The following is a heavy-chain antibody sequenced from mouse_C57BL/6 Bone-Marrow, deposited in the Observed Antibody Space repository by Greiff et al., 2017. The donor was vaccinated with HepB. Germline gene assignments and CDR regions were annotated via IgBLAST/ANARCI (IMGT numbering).Heavy chain of an antibody. D-gene: IGHD1-1*01. CDR1: GFNIKDDY. V-gene: IGHV14-4*01. CDR2: IDHENGDT. CDR3: TTDYGSSYSYYFDY. Sequence: VQLQQSGAELVRPGASVKLSCTASGFNIKDDYMHWVKQRPEQGLEWIGWIDHENGDTEYASKFQGKATITADTSSNPADLQLISRTSEDTAVDYCTTDYGSSYSYYFDYWGQGTTLTVSS. J-gene: IGHJ2*01.